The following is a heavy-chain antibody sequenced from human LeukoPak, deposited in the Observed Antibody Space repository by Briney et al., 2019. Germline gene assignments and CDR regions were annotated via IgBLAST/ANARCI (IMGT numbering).Heavy chain of an antibody. CDR2: IFSSSSHI. V-gene: IGHV3-21*01. J-gene: IGHJ4*02. D-gene: IGHD5-18*01. CDR1: GFSFSYYS. Sequence: GGSLRLSCEASGFSFSYYSMNWVRQAPGKGLEWASSIFSSSSHIYYADSVKGRFTISRDNAKDSLYLQMNSLRAEDTAVYYCARGDVDTAMVSFWGQGTLVTVSS. CDR3: ARGDVDTAMVSF.